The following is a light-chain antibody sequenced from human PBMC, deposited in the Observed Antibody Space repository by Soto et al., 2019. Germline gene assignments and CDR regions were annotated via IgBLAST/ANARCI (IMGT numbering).Light chain of an antibody. CDR1: SSDVGGYTY. J-gene: IGLJ1*01. Sequence: QSVLTQPPSASGSPGQSVTISCTGTSSDVGGYTYVSWYQQRPGKAPKLMTYDVSKRPSGVPDRFSGSKSGNTASLTISGLQAEDEADYYCCSYADNYSYVFGTGTKVTVL. V-gene: IGLV2-11*01. CDR3: CSYADNYSYV. CDR2: DVS.